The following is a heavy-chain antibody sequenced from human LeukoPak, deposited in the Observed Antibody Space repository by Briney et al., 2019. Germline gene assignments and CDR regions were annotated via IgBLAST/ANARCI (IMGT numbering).Heavy chain of an antibody. V-gene: IGHV3-33*06. CDR2: IWYDGSNK. CDR1: GFTFSSYG. Sequence: GGSLRLSCAASGFTFSSYGMHWVRQAPGKGLEWVAGIWYDGSNKYYADSVKGRFTISRDNSKNTLYLQMNSLRAEDTAVYYCAKVGGQWLSWFDPWGQGPLVTVSS. CDR3: AKVGGQWLSWFDP. D-gene: IGHD6-19*01. J-gene: IGHJ5*02.